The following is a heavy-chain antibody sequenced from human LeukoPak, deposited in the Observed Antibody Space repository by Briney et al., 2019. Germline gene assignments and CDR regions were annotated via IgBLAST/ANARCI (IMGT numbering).Heavy chain of an antibody. CDR1: GYTFTGYY. J-gene: IGHJ5*02. CDR2: INPNSGGT. CDR3: ARDRYCSSTSCYALDP. D-gene: IGHD2-2*01. Sequence: ASVKVSCKASGYTFTGYYMHWVRQAPGQGLEWMGWINPNSGGTNYAQKFQGRVTMTRDTSISTAYMELSRLRPDDTAVYYCARDRYCSSTSCYALDPWGQGTLVTVSS. V-gene: IGHV1-2*02.